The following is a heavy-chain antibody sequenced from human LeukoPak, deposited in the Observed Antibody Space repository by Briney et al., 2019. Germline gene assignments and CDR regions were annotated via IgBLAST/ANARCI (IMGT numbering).Heavy chain of an antibody. D-gene: IGHD3-10*02. CDR1: GFTFSSYA. CDR2: ISGSGGST. CDR3: ARGVRGVISYFDY. J-gene: IGHJ4*02. Sequence: GGSLRLSCAASGFTFSSYAMSWVRQAPGKGLEWVSAISGSGGSTYYADSVKGRFTISRDNSKNTLYLQMGSLRAEDMAVYYCARGVRGVISYFDYWGQGTLVTVSS. V-gene: IGHV3-23*01.